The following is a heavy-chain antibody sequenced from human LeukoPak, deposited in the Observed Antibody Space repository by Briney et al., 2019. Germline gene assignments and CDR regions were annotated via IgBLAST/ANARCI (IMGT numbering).Heavy chain of an antibody. CDR1: GYTFVTYG. CDR3: TRASFDH. CDR2: ISTYNGNT. J-gene: IGHJ4*02. Sequence: GASVKVSCKASGYTFVTYGINWVRQAPGQRPEWMGWISTYNGNTKYALKFQDRVTLTRDTSMTTAYMELRSLTSDDRAVYYCTRASFDHWGQGTLVIVSS. V-gene: IGHV1-18*01.